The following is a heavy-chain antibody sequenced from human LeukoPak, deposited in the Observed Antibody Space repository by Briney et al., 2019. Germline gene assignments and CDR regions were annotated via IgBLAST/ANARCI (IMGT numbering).Heavy chain of an antibody. CDR1: GYTFTSYY. Sequence: ASVKVSCKASGYTFTSYYMHWVRQAPGQGLEWMGIINPSGGSTSYAQKFQGRVTMTRDTSTSTVYMELSSLRSEDTAVYYCARGPAILWFGENNWFDPWGQGTLVTVSS. V-gene: IGHV1-46*01. CDR3: ARGPAILWFGENNWFDP. D-gene: IGHD3-10*01. J-gene: IGHJ5*02. CDR2: INPSGGST.